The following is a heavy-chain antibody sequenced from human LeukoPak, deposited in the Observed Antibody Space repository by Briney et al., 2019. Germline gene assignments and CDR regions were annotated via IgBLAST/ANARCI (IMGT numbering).Heavy chain of an antibody. CDR1: GFTFSSYG. CDR2: ISYAGSNK. Sequence: PGGSLRLSCAASGFTFSSYGMHWVRQAPGKGLEWVAVISYAGSNKYYAHSVKGRFTISRDNSKNTLYLQMNSLRAEDTAVYYCAKDRRLGYCSGGSCHPHDAFDIWGQGTMVTVSS. CDR3: AKDRRLGYCSGGSCHPHDAFDI. D-gene: IGHD2-15*01. V-gene: IGHV3-30*18. J-gene: IGHJ3*02.